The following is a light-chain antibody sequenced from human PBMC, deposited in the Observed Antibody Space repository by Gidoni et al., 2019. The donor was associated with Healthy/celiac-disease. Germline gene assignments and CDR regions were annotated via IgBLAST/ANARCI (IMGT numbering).Light chain of an antibody. J-gene: IGKJ1*01. V-gene: IGKV1-27*01. Sequence: DIQMTQSPSSLSATVGDSVTITCRARQRISNYLAWYQQKPGKVPKLLIYAASTWQSGVPSRFSGSGSGTDFTLTISSLQPEDVATYYCQKYNSAPRTFGQGTKVEIK. CDR2: AAS. CDR1: QRISNY. CDR3: QKYNSAPRT.